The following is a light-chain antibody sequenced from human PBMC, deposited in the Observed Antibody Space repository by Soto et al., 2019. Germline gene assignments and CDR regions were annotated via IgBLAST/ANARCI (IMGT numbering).Light chain of an antibody. Sequence: EIVLTQSPGTLSLSPGEKATLLCRASQSVSSNFLAWYQEKPGQAPRLLISGASSRATGIPDRFSGSRFGTDFTLTISRLEPEDFALYYCQHYAGGSRITVGKGTRL. CDR1: QSVSSNF. CDR3: QHYAGGSRIT. CDR2: GAS. V-gene: IGKV3-20*01. J-gene: IGKJ5*01.